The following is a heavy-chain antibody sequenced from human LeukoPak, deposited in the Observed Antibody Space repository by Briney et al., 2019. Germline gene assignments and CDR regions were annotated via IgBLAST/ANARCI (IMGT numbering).Heavy chain of an antibody. CDR2: INPNSGGT. J-gene: IGHJ6*03. CDR3: ARVPTMVRGVPYYYYMDV. Sequence: ASVKVSCKASGYTFTGYYMHWVRQAPGQGLEWMGWINPNSGGTNHAQKFQGRVTMTRDTSISTAYMELSRLRSDDTAVYYCARVPTMVRGVPYYYYMDVWGKGTTVTVSS. D-gene: IGHD3-10*01. V-gene: IGHV1-2*02. CDR1: GYTFTGYY.